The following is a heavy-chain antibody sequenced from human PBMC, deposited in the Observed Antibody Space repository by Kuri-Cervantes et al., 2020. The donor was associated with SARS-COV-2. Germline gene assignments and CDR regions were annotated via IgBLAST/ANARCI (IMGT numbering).Heavy chain of an antibody. CDR1: GFSLSNARMG. J-gene: IGHJ4*02. V-gene: IGHV2-26*01. CDR2: IFSNDEK. Sequence: SDPTLAKPTETLTLTCTVSGFSLSNARMGLSWIRQPPGKALEWLAHIFSNDEKSYGTSLKGRLTISKDTSKIQVVLTMTNMDPVDTATYYCARILGSSYFDYWGQGTLVTVSS. CDR3: ARILGSSYFDY. D-gene: IGHD6-6*01.